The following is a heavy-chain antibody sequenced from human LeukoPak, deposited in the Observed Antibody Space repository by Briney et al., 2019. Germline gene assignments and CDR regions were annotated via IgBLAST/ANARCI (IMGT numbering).Heavy chain of an antibody. D-gene: IGHD1-26*01. CDR3: AKGTGRYWTFFDY. CDR1: GFTFDDYA. Sequence: GRSLRLSCAASGFTFDDYAMHWVRHAPGKGLEWVSGISWNSGSIDYADSVKGRFTISRDNAKNSLYLQMNSLRPEDTAFYYCAKGTGRYWTFFDYWGQGTLVTASS. CDR2: ISWNSGSI. J-gene: IGHJ4*02. V-gene: IGHV3-9*01.